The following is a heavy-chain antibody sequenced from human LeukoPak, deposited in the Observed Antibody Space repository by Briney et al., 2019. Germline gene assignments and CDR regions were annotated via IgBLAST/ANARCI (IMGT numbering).Heavy chain of an antibody. D-gene: IGHD3-10*01. J-gene: IGHJ4*02. Sequence: SETLSLTCTVSGGSISSYYWSWIRQPPGKGLEWIGYIYYGGSTNYNPSLKSRVTISVDTSKNQFSLKLSSVTAADTAVYYCATSQYGSGSYATLDYWGQGTLVTVSS. CDR3: ATSQYGSGSYATLDY. V-gene: IGHV4-59*01. CDR1: GGSISSYY. CDR2: IYYGGST.